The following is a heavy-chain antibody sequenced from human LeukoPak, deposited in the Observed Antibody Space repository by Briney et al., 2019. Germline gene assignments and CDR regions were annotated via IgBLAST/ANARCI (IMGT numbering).Heavy chain of an antibody. D-gene: IGHD4-17*01. CDR3: ASSNGDYRTEGAFDI. CDR2: MNPNSGKT. Sequence: ASVKVSCKASVYTFTSYDINWVRQATGQGLEWMGWMNPNSGKTGYAQKFQGRVTITTNTSISTAYMELSSLRSEDTAVYYCASSNGDYRTEGAFDIWGQGTMVTVSS. CDR1: VYTFTSYD. J-gene: IGHJ3*02. V-gene: IGHV1-8*03.